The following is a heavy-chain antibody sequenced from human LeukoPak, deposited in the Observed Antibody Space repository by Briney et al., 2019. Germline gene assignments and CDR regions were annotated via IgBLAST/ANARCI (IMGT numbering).Heavy chain of an antibody. J-gene: IGHJ5*02. V-gene: IGHV3-30*02. CDR3: AKLRMRSTPRNWFDP. CDR1: GFTFSSYG. Sequence: GGSLRLSCAASGFTFSSYGMHWVRQAPGKGLEWVAFIQYDGSNKNYADSVKGRFTISRENSKNTLYLQMNSLRAEDTAVYYCAKLRMRSTPRNWFDPWGQGTLVTVSS. CDR2: IQYDGSNK. D-gene: IGHD1-14*01.